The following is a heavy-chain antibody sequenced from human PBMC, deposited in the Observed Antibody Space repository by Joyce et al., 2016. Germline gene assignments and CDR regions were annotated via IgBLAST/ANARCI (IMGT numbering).Heavy chain of an antibody. CDR2: IRSKAYGGTT. CDR3: TRDLRYFQRYYFDY. V-gene: IGHV3-49*03. J-gene: IGHJ4*02. D-gene: IGHD3-9*01. Sequence: EVQLVESGGGLVQPGRSLGLSCTASGFTFGDYPMSWFRQAPGKGLEWVGFIRSKAYGGTTEYAASVKGRFTISRDDSKSIAYLQMNSLKTEDTAVYYCTRDLRYFQRYYFDYWGQGTLVTVSS. CDR1: GFTFGDYP.